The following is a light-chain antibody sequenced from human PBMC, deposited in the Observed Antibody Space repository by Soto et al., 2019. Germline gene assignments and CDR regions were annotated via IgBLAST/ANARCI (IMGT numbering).Light chain of an antibody. J-gene: IGKJ4*01. CDR1: QSLLHSNGNTY. CDR3: MQVLQNPLT. CDR2: LGS. V-gene: IGKV2-28*01. Sequence: DIVVTQSPHSLPVTPGEPASISCRSSQSLLHSNGNTYLDWYLQKPGQSPQLLIYLGSNRASGVPDSFSGSGSGTDYTLRISRVEAEDVGVYYCMQVLQNPLTFGGGTKVEI.